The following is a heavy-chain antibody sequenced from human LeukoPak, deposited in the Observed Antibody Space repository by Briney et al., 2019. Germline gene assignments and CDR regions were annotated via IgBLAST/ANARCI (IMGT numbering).Heavy chain of an antibody. D-gene: IGHD3-10*01. V-gene: IGHV4-59*01. CDR1: GGSISSYY. Sequence: SETLSLTCTVSGGSISSYYWSWIRQPPGKGLEWIGYIYYSGSTNYNPSLKSRVTISVDTSKIQFSLKLSSVTAADTAVYYCARGGGGYYNYFDYWGQGTLVTVSS. J-gene: IGHJ4*02. CDR3: ARGGGGYYNYFDY. CDR2: IYYSGST.